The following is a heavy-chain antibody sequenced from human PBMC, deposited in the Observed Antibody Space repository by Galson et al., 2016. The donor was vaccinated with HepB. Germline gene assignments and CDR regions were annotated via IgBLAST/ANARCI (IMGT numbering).Heavy chain of an antibody. D-gene: IGHD3-10*01. CDR3: VRSHYQGSGMSCGWFDP. J-gene: IGHJ5*02. CDR2: IYHSGRT. CDR1: GASISNPSYS. Sequence: TLSLTCAVSGASISNPSYSWTWIRQPPGKGLEWIGYIYHSGRTYYNPSLNSRVTLSSDMSKNEFSLRLTSVTAADTAVYYCVRSHYQGSGMSCGWFDPWGQGILVTVSS. V-gene: IGHV4-30-2*01.